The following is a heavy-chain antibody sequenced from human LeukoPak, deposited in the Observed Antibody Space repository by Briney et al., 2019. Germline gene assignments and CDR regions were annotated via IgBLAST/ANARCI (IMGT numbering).Heavy chain of an antibody. V-gene: IGHV7-4-1*02. CDR3: ASAPPGYRSGWYFEY. D-gene: IGHD6-19*01. J-gene: IGHJ4*02. Sequence: ASVTVSCKASGYTFNSNVMIWVRQGPGQGLEWMGWINANTGNSTYAQGFTGRVVFSLDTSVSTAYLQISSLKAEDTAVYYCASAPPGYRSGWYFEYWGQGTLVTVSS. CDR2: INANTGNS. CDR1: GYTFNSNV.